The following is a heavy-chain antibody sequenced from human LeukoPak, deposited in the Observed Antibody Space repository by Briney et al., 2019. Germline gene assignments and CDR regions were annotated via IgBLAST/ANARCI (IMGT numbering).Heavy chain of an antibody. J-gene: IGHJ4*02. V-gene: IGHV1-46*01. D-gene: IGHD3-10*01. CDR3: ARSRLHMVAYPADY. Sequence: ASVKVSCKASGYSFTICCMHWSRHAPGQGLEWMGIINPSGGSTSYAQKFQGRVTMTRDTSTSTVYMELSSLRSEDTAVYYCARSRLHMVAYPADYWGQGTLVTVSS. CDR1: GYSFTICC. CDR2: INPSGGST.